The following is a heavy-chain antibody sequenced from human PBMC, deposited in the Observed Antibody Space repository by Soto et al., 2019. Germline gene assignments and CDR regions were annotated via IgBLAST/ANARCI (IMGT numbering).Heavy chain of an antibody. CDR3: ARGGWTTYYSPFFDY. D-gene: IGHD3-10*01. J-gene: IGHJ4*02. Sequence: GSGPTLVNPTQTLTLTCTFSGFSLSTSGVGVGWIRQPPGKALEWLALIYWDDDKRYSPSLMSRLTITKDTSKNQVVLTLTKLDTVDTAIYYCARGGWTTYYSPFFDYWGQGTLVTVSS. CDR2: IYWDDDK. V-gene: IGHV2-5*02. CDR1: GFSLSTSGVG.